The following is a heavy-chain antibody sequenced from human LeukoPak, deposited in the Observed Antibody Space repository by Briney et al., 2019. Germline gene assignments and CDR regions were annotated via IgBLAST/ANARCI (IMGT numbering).Heavy chain of an antibody. V-gene: IGHV3-7*01. Sequence: GGSLRLSCAASGFTFSSYWMSWVRQAPGKGLEWVANIKQDGSEKYYVDSVRGRFTISRDNAKNSLYLQMNSLRAEDTAVYYCAREEEYSGYYERVNHYGDYGYYYGMDVWGQGTTVTVSS. CDR1: GFTFSSYW. CDR3: AREEEYSGYYERVNHYGDYGYYYGMDV. J-gene: IGHJ6*02. D-gene: IGHD5-12*01. CDR2: IKQDGSEK.